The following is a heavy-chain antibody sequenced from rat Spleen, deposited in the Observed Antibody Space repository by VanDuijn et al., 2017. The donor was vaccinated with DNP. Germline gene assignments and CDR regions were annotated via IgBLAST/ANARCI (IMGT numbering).Heavy chain of an antibody. CDR3: ARGVYYYSATYWYFDF. D-gene: IGHD1-1*01. J-gene: IGHJ1*01. CDR2: ISTGGGNT. Sequence: EVQLVESGGGLVLPGRSLKLSCAASGFTFSDYYMAWVRRAPTEGLEWVAAISTGGGNTYYRDSVKGRFTISRDNAKGTLYLQMNSLRSEDTATYYCARGVYYYSATYWYFDFWGPGTMVTVSS. CDR1: GFTFSDYY. V-gene: IGHV5-25*01.